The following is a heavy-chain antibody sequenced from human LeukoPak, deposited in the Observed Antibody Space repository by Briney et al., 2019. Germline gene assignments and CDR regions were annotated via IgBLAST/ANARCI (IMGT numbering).Heavy chain of an antibody. Sequence: SETLSLTCTVSGGSISSSSYYWGWIRQPPGKGLEWIGSIYYSGSTYYNPSLKSRVTISVDTSKNQFSLKLSSVTAADTAVYYCARDLEMATIGYWGQGTLVTVSS. D-gene: IGHD5-24*01. CDR2: IYYSGST. CDR1: GGSISSSSYY. CDR3: ARDLEMATIGY. J-gene: IGHJ4*02. V-gene: IGHV4-39*07.